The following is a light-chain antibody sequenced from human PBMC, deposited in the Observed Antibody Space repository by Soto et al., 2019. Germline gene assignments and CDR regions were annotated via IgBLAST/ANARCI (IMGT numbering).Light chain of an antibody. CDR3: QQYGTSRWT. CDR2: DAS. V-gene: IGKV3D-20*01. J-gene: IGKJ1*01. CDR1: QNVSNSY. Sequence: EIVLTQSPATLSLSPGERATLSCGASQNVSNSYLAWYQQKPGLAPRLLIYDASSRAIGIPARFSGSGSGADFTLTISRLEPEDFAVYYCQQYGTSRWTFGQGTKVEIK.